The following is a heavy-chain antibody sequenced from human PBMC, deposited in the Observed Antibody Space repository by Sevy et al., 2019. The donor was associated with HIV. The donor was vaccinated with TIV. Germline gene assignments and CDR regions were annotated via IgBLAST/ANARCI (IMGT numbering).Heavy chain of an antibody. V-gene: IGHV3-30*18. CDR3: AKDGRGSLYYYYYGMDV. CDR1: GFTFSSYG. D-gene: IGHD3-16*01. CDR2: ISYDGSNK. J-gene: IGHJ6*02. Sequence: GGYLRLSCAASGFTFSSYGMHWVRQAPGKGLEWVAVISYDGSNKYYADSVKGRLTISRDNSKNTLYLQMNSLRAEDTAMYYCAKDGRGSLYYYYYGMDVWGQGTTVTVSS.